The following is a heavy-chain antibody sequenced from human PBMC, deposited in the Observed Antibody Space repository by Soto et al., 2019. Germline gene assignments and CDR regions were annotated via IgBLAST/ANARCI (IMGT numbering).Heavy chain of an antibody. CDR3: ASLKYYYYYYMDV. CDR1: GFTFSSYW. CDR2: IKQDGSEK. Sequence: EVQLVESGGGLVQPGGSLRLSCAASGFTFSSYWMSWVRQAPGKGLEWVANIKQDGSEKYYVDSVKGRFTISRDNAKNPLYLQMNSLRAEDTAVYYCASLKYYYYYYMDVWGKGTTVTVSS. V-gene: IGHV3-7*01. J-gene: IGHJ6*03.